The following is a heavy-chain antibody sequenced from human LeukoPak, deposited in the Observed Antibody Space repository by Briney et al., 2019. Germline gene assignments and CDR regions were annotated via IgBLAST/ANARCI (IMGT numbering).Heavy chain of an antibody. CDR3: ARAAPGRSGSSTLDY. V-gene: IGHV1-69*04. CDR2: VVPIVDMT. CDR1: GDSFNNYA. D-gene: IGHD1-1*01. Sequence: SVKVSCKASGDSFNNYATTWVRQAPGQGLEWMGRVVPIVDMTQYAQKFQGRVTISVDKSTSIVYMELSSLTFADTAVYFCARAAPGRSGSSTLDYWGQGTLVTVS. J-gene: IGHJ4*02.